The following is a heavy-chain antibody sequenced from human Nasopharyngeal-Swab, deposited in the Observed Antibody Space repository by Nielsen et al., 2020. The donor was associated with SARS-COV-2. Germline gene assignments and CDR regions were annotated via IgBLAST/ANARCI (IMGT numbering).Heavy chain of an antibody. CDR2: INHSGST. CDR1: GGSFSANY. D-gene: IGHD2-2*01. Sequence: SETLSLTCAVSGGSFSANYWGWIRQPPGKGLEWIAEINHSGSTHYNPSLKSRVTLSVDTSMNQFSLELSSVTAADTAVYYCARGLSGIVPAPILGLGPYYSYYYMDVWGKGTTVTVSS. J-gene: IGHJ6*03. V-gene: IGHV4-34*01. CDR3: ARGLSGIVPAPILGLGPYYSYYYMDV.